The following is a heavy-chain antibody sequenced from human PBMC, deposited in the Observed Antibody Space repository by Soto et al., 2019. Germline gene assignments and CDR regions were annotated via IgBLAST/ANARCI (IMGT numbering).Heavy chain of an antibody. J-gene: IGHJ4*02. Sequence: EVQLVESGGGLVKPGGSLRLSCAASGFTFSDTWMSWVRQAPGKGLEWVGRIKSKTDAERTDYATPLKGRFTISRDDSKNTLYLQMNSLKTEDAAVYYCTTGPLVVVAALWGQGTLVTVSS. D-gene: IGHD2-15*01. CDR2: IKSKTDAERT. CDR3: TTGPLVVVAAL. CDR1: GFTFSDTW. V-gene: IGHV3-15*01.